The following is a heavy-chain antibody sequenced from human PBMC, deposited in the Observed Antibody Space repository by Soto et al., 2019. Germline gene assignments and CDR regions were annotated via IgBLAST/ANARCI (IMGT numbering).Heavy chain of an antibody. CDR1: GFTFSSYG. CDR3: ARDRGGPPLRYYYGMDV. J-gene: IGHJ6*02. Sequence: QVPLVESGGGVVQPGRSLRLSCAASGFTFSSYGMHWVRQAPGKGLEWVAVIWYDGSNKYYADSVKGRFTISRDNSKNTLYLQMNSLRAEDTAVYYCARDRGGPPLRYYYGMDVWGQGTTVTVSS. CDR2: IWYDGSNK. D-gene: IGHD2-15*01. V-gene: IGHV3-33*01.